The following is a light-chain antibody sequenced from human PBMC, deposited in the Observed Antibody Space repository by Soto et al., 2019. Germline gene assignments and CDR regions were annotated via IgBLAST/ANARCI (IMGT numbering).Light chain of an antibody. CDR3: QNYNRAPWT. Sequence: DIQMTQSPSSLSASVGDRVTITCRASEDISNYLAWYPQKPGKVPKLLIYGASTLQSGVPSRFSGSGSGTDFTLTISSLQTEDVATYYCQNYNRAPWTFGQGTKVESK. V-gene: IGKV1-27*01. CDR2: GAS. CDR1: EDISNY. J-gene: IGKJ1*01.